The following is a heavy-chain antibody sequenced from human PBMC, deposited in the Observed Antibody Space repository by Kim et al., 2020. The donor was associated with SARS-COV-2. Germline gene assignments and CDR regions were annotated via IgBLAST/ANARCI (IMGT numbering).Heavy chain of an antibody. V-gene: IGHV3-11*06. CDR3: ARDCSGSSCYINY. CDR2: ISSGSSYS. D-gene: IGHD2-15*01. CDR1: GFTFSDYY. J-gene: IGHJ4*02. Sequence: GGSLRLSCAASGFTFSDYYMSWIRQAPGKGLEWVSYISSGSSYSNYADSVKGRFTISRDNAKNSLYLQMNSLRAEDTAVYYCARDCSGSSCYINYWGQGTLVTVS.